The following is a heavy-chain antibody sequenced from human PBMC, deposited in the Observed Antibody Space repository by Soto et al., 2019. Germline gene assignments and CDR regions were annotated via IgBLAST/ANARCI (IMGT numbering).Heavy chain of an antibody. CDR2: ISGSGGRT. J-gene: IGHJ5*02. Sequence: EVQVLESGGGLVQPGGSLRLSCAASGFTFSSYAMSWVRQAPGKGLEWVSGISGSGGRTHYANSVKGRFSISRDNSKNTLYLQINRLRAEDTAVYFCAKEPDVVCGSYTQFDPWGQGTLVTVSS. CDR3: AKEPDVVCGSYTQFDP. CDR1: GFTFSSYA. V-gene: IGHV3-23*01. D-gene: IGHD1-26*01.